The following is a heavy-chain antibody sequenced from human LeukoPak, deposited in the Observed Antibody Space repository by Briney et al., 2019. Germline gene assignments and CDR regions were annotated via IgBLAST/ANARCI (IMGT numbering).Heavy chain of an antibody. D-gene: IGHD3-22*01. CDR2: INSDGSSS. J-gene: IGHJ4*02. CDR3: ARETYDSSGYYYFYFDY. Sequence: PGRSLRLSCAASGFTFSSYWMHWVRQAPGKGLVWVSRINSDGSSSSYAESVKGRFTISRDNAKNTLYLQMNSLRAEDTAVYYCARETYDSSGYYYFYFDYWGQGTLVTVSS. V-gene: IGHV3-74*01. CDR1: GFTFSSYW.